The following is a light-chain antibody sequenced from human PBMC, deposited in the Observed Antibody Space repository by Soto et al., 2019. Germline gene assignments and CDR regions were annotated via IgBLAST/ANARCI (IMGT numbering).Light chain of an antibody. CDR2: DVS. Sequence: QSVLTQPASVSGSPGQSIALSCTGKSSDVGGYNYVSWYQHHPGKAPKLMIYDVSNRPSGVSNRFSGSKSGNTASLTISGLQAEDEADYYCSSYTSSSTYVFGTGTKVTVL. CDR3: SSYTSSSTYV. J-gene: IGLJ1*01. V-gene: IGLV2-14*03. CDR1: SSDVGGYNY.